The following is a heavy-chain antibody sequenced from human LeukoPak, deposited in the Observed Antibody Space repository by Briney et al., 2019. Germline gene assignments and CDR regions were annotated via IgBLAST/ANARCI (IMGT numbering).Heavy chain of an antibody. CDR1: GFTFSSYG. V-gene: IGHV3-33*01. CDR3: ARDGIAAAGQYYCYGMDV. D-gene: IGHD6-13*01. J-gene: IGHJ6*02. CDR2: IWYDGDNK. Sequence: GGSLRLSCAASGFTFSSYGMHWVRQAPGKGLEWVAVIWYDGDNKYYADSVKGRFTISRDNSKNTLYLQMNSLRAEDTAVYYCARDGIAAAGQYYCYGMDVWGQGTTVTVSS.